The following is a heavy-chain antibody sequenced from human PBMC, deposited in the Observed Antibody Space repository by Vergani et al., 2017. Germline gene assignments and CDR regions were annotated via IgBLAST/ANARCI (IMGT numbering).Heavy chain of an antibody. CDR2: IYYSGST. D-gene: IGHD3-22*01. V-gene: IGHV4-30-4*08. CDR1: GGSISSGDYY. CDR3: ARLSYYFDSSGHYTTYYFDD. J-gene: IGHJ4*02. Sequence: QVRLQESGPGLVKPSQTLSLTCTVSGGSISSGDYYWSWIRQPPGKGLEWIGYIYYSGSTYYNPSLKSRVTISVDTSKNQFSVKLSSVTAADSAVYYCARLSYYFDSSGHYTTYYFDDWGQGTLVTVSS.